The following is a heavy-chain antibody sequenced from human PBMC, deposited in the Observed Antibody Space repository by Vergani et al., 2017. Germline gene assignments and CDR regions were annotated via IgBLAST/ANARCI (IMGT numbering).Heavy chain of an antibody. V-gene: IGHV4-34*01. CDR3: ARGKLLADIVVVVAANWFDP. Sequence: QVQLQQWGAGLLKPSETLSLTCAVYGGSFSGYYWSWIRQPPGKGLEWIGEINHSGSTNYNPSLKSRVTISVDTSKNQFSLKLSSVTAADTAVYYCARGKLLADIVVVVAANWFDPWGQGTLVTVSS. D-gene: IGHD2-15*01. J-gene: IGHJ5*02. CDR1: GGSFSGYY. CDR2: INHSGST.